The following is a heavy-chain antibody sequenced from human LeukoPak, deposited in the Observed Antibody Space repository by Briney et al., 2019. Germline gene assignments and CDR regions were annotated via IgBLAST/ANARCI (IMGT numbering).Heavy chain of an antibody. Sequence: ASVKVSCKASGYTFTSYAMHWVRQAPGQRLEWMGWINAGNGDTEYSQKFQGRVTITRDTSASTAYMELSSLRSEDTAVYYCARGFSSSPRREYYFDYWGQGTLVTVSS. V-gene: IGHV1-3*01. CDR3: ARGFSSSPRREYYFDY. J-gene: IGHJ4*02. D-gene: IGHD6-6*01. CDR2: INAGNGDT. CDR1: GYTFTSYA.